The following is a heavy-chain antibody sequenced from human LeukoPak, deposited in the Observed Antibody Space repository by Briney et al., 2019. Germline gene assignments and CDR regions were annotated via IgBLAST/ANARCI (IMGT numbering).Heavy chain of an antibody. J-gene: IGHJ4*02. CDR1: GGTFSSYA. CDR2: IIPIFGTA. V-gene: IGHV1-69*05. D-gene: IGHD1-26*01. Sequence: SVKVSCKASGGTFSSYAISWVRQAPGQGLEWMGGIIPIFGTANYAQKFQGRVTITTDESTSTAYMELSSLRSEDTAVYYCARDIDGGSYFFDYWGQGTLVTVSS. CDR3: ARDIDGGSYFFDY.